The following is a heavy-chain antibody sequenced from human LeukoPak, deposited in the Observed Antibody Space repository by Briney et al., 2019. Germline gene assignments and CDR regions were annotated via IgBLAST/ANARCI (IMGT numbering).Heavy chain of an antibody. D-gene: IGHD1-14*01. Sequence: SETLSLTCTVSGGSISSYYWSWIRQPPGKGLEWIGYIYYSGSTNYNPSLKSRVTISVDTSKNQFSLKLSSVTAADTAVYYCARKTATGWFDPWGQGTLVTVSS. CDR3: ARKTATGWFDP. J-gene: IGHJ5*02. CDR2: IYYSGST. V-gene: IGHV4-59*01. CDR1: GGSISSYY.